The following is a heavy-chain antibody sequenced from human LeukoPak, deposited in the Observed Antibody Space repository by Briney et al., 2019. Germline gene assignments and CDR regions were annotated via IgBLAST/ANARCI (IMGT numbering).Heavy chain of an antibody. J-gene: IGHJ4*02. CDR1: GFTFSSYA. V-gene: IGHV3-30-3*01. D-gene: IGHD3-22*01. CDR3: ARNSPHDSGGYDCQFDY. Sequence: PGGSLRLSCAASGFTFSSYAMHWVRQAPGKGLEWVAVISYDGSNKYYADSVKGRFTISRDNSKNTLYLQMNSLRAEDTAVYYCARNSPHDSGGYDCQFDYWGQGILVTVSS. CDR2: ISYDGSNK.